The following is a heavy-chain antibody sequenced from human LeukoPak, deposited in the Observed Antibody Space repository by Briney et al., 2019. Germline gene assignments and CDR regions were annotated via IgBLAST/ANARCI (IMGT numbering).Heavy chain of an antibody. CDR3: ARESVMRISMRAKGYFDY. V-gene: IGHV3-7*03. CDR2: IKQDGSEK. J-gene: IGHJ4*02. CDR1: GFTFSSYE. Sequence: GGSLRLSCAASGFTFSSYEMNWVRQAPAKGLEWVANIKQDGSEKYYVDSVNGRFTISRDNAKNTLFLQMDNLRADDTAIYYCARESVMRISMRAKGYFDYWGRGTRVTVSS. D-gene: IGHD3-22*01.